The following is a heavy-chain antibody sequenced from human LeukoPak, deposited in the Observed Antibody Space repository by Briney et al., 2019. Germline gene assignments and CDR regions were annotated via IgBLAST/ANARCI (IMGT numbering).Heavy chain of an antibody. D-gene: IGHD4-23*01. CDR1: GFTFSSYS. CDR2: ISSSGSTI. J-gene: IGHJ4*02. CDR3: ARVMTTVVTSLAY. Sequence: GGSLRLSCAASGFTFSSYSMNWVRQAPGKGLEWVSYISSSGSTIYYADSVKGRFTISRDNAKNSLYLQMNSLRAEDTAVYYCARVMTTVVTSLAYWGQGTLVTVSS. V-gene: IGHV3-48*04.